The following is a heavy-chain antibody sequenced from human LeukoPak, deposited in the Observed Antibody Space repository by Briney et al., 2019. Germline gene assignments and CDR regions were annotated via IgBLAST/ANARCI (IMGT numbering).Heavy chain of an antibody. CDR1: GFTFSSYG. CDR2: ISYDGSNK. Sequence: PGGSLRPSCAASGFTFSSYGMHWVRQAPGKGLEWVAVISYDGSNKYYADSVKGRFTISRDNSKNTLYLQMNSLRAEDTAVYYCAKDPYYWGQGTLVTVSS. V-gene: IGHV3-30*18. J-gene: IGHJ4*02. CDR3: AKDPYY.